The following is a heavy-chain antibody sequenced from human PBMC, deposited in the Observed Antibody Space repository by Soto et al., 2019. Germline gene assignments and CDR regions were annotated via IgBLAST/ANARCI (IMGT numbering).Heavy chain of an antibody. D-gene: IGHD5-12*01. CDR3: AGVSSGYDLASTY. CDR2: INPSGGST. J-gene: IGHJ4*02. Sequence: QVQLVQSGAEVKKPGASVNVSCKASGYTFGTYHMHWVRQAPGQGLEWMGIINPSGGSTAYAQKLQGRGNLSRDTSTNTVYMELSSLRSEDTAVYYCAGVSSGYDLASTYWGQGTLVTVSA. V-gene: IGHV1-46*03. CDR1: GYTFGTYH.